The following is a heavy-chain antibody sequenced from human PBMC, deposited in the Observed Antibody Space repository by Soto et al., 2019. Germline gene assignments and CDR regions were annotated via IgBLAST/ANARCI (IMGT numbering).Heavy chain of an antibody. Sequence: PGGSLRLSCAASGFTFDTYTMTWVRQAPGKGLEWVSSVLQNGDTFYADSVKGRFTISRDDSRNTLNHQMNSLRVEDTAIYYCAKYKQPDGLGDIAFWGQGSLVPVSS. J-gene: IGHJ4*02. CDR2: VLQNGDT. CDR3: AKYKQPDGLGDIAF. CDR1: GFTFDTYT. D-gene: IGHD1-20*01. V-gene: IGHV3-23*01.